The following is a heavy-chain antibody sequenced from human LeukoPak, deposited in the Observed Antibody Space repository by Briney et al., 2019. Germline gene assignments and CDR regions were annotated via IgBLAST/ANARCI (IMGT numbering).Heavy chain of an antibody. J-gene: IGHJ4*02. D-gene: IGHD3-22*01. CDR2: IKQDGSEK. CDR3: ARDSTVTMIVVSIDY. Sequence: SGGSLRLSCAASGFTFSSYWMSWVRQAPGKGLEWVANIKQDGSEKYYVDSVKGRFTISRDNAKNSLYLQMNSLRAEDTAVYYCARDSTVTMIVVSIDYWGQGTLVTVSS. V-gene: IGHV3-7*03. CDR1: GFTFSSYW.